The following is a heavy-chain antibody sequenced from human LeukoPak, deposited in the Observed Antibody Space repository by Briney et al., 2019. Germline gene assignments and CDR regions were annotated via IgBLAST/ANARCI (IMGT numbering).Heavy chain of an antibody. CDR1: GGSISSYY. CDR2: IYYSGST. V-gene: IGHV4-59*04. CDR3: ARHRRHFDFSTGYYAGPFDI. Sequence: SETLSLTCTVSGGSISSYYWGWIRQPPGKGLEWIGYIYYSGSTYYNPSLKSRVTISLHTSKNQFSLKLSSVTAADTAVYYCARHRRHFDFSTGYYAGPFDIWGQGTLVTVSS. J-gene: IGHJ3*02. D-gene: IGHD3/OR15-3a*01.